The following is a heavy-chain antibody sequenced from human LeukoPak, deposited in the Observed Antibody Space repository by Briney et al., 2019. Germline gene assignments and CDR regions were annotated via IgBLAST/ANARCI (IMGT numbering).Heavy chain of an antibody. CDR2: IYDSGST. J-gene: IGHJ4*02. CDR3: AREYGDLDY. Sequence: SETLSLTCYVSGGSMSSYYCSWIRQPPGKGLEWIGYIYDSGSTNYNPSLKSRVTMSTDTSKNQFSLKLRSVTAADTAVYYCAREYGDLDYWGQGTLVTVSS. V-gene: IGHV4-59*12. CDR1: GGSMSSYY. D-gene: IGHD2-21*01.